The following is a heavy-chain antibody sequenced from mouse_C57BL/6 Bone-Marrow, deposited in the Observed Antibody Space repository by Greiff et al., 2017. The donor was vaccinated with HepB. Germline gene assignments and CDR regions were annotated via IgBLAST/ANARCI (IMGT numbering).Heavy chain of an antibody. Sequence: EVKLMESGGGLVKPGGSLKLSCAASGFTFSDYGMHWVRQAPEKGLEWVAYISSGSSTIYYADTVKGRFTISRDNAKNTLFLQMTSLRSEDTAMYYCARRDTTVVEGAWFAYWGQGTLVTVSA. CDR3: ARRDTTVVEGAWFAY. J-gene: IGHJ3*01. CDR1: GFTFSDYG. CDR2: ISSGSSTI. D-gene: IGHD1-1*01. V-gene: IGHV5-17*01.